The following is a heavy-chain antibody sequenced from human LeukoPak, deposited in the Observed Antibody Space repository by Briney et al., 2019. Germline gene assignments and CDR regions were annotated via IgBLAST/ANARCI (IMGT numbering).Heavy chain of an antibody. CDR3: ARDFVAYDSSGYPPFVDY. CDR2: IWYDGSNK. Sequence: GGSLRLSCAASGFTFSSYGMHWVRQAPGKGLEWVAVIWYDGSNKYYADSVKGRFTISRDNSKNTLFLQMSSLRAEDTAVYYCARDFVAYDSSGYPPFVDYWGQGTLVTVSS. D-gene: IGHD3-22*01. CDR1: GFTFSSYG. V-gene: IGHV3-33*01. J-gene: IGHJ4*02.